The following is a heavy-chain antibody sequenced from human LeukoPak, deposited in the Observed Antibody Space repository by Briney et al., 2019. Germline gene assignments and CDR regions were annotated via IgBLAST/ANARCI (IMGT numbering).Heavy chain of an antibody. CDR2: IYYSGST. CDR1: GVYISSYY. J-gene: IGHJ3*02. D-gene: IGHD4-17*01. V-gene: IGHV4-59*01. CDR3: ARGDYVNAFDI. Sequence: SETLSLTCTVSGVYISSYYWSCIRQPPGKGLEWIGYIYYSGSTNYNPSLKSRVTISVDTSKNQFSLKLSSVTAADTAVYYCARGDYVNAFDIWGQGTMVTVSS.